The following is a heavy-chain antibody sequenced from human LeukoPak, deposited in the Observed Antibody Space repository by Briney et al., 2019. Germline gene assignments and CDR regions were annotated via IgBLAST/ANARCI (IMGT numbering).Heavy chain of an antibody. CDR3: ARDIAARFDS. Sequence: ASVKVSCKASGFPFPSYDISWVRQAPGQGLEWMGRINSYSGNTKYVQNHQGRVTMTTDTSTSTTYMELRSLRSDDTAVYYCARDIAARFDSWGQGTLVTVSS. V-gene: IGHV1-18*01. CDR2: INSYSGNT. J-gene: IGHJ4*02. CDR1: GFPFPSYD. D-gene: IGHD6-6*01.